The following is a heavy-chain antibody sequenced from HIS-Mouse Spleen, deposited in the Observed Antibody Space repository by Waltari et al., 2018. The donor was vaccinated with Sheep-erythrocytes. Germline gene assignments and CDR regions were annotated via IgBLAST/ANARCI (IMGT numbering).Heavy chain of an antibody. CDR1: GFTFSSYG. V-gene: IGHV3-30*18. CDR2: ISSDGSNK. CDR3: AKRYSGSYYYYYYYGMDV. J-gene: IGHJ6*02. D-gene: IGHD1-26*01. Sequence: QVQLVESGGGVVQPGRSLRLSCAASGFTFSSYGMHWVRQAPGKGLEWVAVISSDGSNKYYADSVKGRFTISRDNSKNTLYLQMNGLRAEDTAVYYCAKRYSGSYYYYYYYGMDVWGQGTTVTVSS.